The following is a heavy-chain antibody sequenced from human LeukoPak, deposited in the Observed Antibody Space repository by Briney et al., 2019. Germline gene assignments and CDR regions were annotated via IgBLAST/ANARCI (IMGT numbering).Heavy chain of an antibody. CDR3: ARQIAAAGTRHIDY. V-gene: IGHV4-59*08. CDR1: GGSISSSY. D-gene: IGHD6-13*01. CDR2: IYYSGST. J-gene: IGHJ4*02. Sequence: KPSETLSLTCTVSGGSISSSYWSWIRQPPGKGLEWIGYIYYSGSTNYNPSLKSRVTISVDTSKNQFSLKLSSVTAADTAVYYCARQIAAAGTRHIDYWGQGTLVTVSS.